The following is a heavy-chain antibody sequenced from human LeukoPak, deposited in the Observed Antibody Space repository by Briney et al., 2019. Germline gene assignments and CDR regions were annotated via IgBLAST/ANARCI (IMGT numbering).Heavy chain of an antibody. Sequence: GGSLRLSCAASGFTFSSYAMSWVRQAPGKGLEWVSAISGSGGSTYYADSVKGRFTISRDNSKNTLYLQMNSLRPEDTAVYYCAKDKEVVGANPLDYWGQGTLVTVSS. CDR2: ISGSGGST. CDR3: AKDKEVVGANPLDY. V-gene: IGHV3-23*01. CDR1: GFTFSSYA. J-gene: IGHJ4*02. D-gene: IGHD1-26*01.